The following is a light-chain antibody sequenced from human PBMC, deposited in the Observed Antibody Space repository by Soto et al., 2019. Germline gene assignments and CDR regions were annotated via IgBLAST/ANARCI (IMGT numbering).Light chain of an antibody. CDR1: QSVSSN. Sequence: EIVMTQSPVTLSMSPGERATLSCRASQSVSSNLAWYQQKPGQAPRLPIYGASTRATGIPARFSGSGSGTEFTLTFGSLQSEDFAVYYCQQYDDSPPWTFGQGTTVEIK. CDR2: GAS. V-gene: IGKV3-15*01. J-gene: IGKJ1*01. CDR3: QQYDDSPPWT.